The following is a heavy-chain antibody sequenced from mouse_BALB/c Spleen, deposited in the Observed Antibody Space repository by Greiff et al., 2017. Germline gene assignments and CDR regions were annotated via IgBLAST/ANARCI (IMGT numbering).Heavy chain of an antibody. D-gene: IGHD2-1*01. Sequence: LVKTGASVKISCKASGYSFTGYYMHWVKQSHGKSLEWIGYISCYNGATSYNQKFKGKATFTVDTSSSTAYMQFNSLTSEDSAVYYCASALPYGNTWFAYWGQGTLVTVSA. J-gene: IGHJ3*01. CDR3: ASALPYGNTWFAY. V-gene: IGHV1S34*01. CDR2: ISCYNGAT. CDR1: GYSFTGYY.